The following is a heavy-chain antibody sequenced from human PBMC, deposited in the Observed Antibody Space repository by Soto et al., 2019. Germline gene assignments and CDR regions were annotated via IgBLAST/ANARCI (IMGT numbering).Heavy chain of an antibody. V-gene: IGHV3-23*01. J-gene: IGHJ5*02. D-gene: IGHD3-3*01. CDR2: ISGSGGST. CDR3: AKDVWSGFLYWLPSPGFDP. CDR1: GFTFSSYA. Sequence: GGSLRLSCAASGFTFSSYAMSWVRQAPGKGLEWVSAISGSGGSTYYADSVKGRFTISRDNSKNTLYLQMNSLRAEDTAVYYCAKDVWSGFLYWLPSPGFDPWGQGTLVTVSS.